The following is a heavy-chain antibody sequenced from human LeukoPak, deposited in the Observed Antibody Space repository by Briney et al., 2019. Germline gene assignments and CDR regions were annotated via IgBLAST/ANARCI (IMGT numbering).Heavy chain of an antibody. Sequence: SETLSLTCSVSVVSMNGYYWSWLRQPPGKGLEWIGYIYYTGSTSYNPSLKSRVTMSLDASKNQFSLELNSVTPADTAVYYCARGGNYWPQWWFDPWGRGTLVTVSS. D-gene: IGHD1-26*01. CDR3: ARGGNYWPQWWFDP. CDR1: VVSMNGYY. CDR2: IYYTGST. J-gene: IGHJ5*02. V-gene: IGHV4-59*01.